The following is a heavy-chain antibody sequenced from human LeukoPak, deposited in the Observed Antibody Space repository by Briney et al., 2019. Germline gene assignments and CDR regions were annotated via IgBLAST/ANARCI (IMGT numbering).Heavy chain of an antibody. Sequence: GESLKISCQTSGFIFTDNWIAWVRHVPGKGLDWLGFIYPGKSDVRYIPSFEGQVTISADRSISTAYLQWNSLKASDTAVYYCARQGPSYHSAYAYWGQGTLITVSS. CDR2: IYPGKSDV. CDR1: GFIFTDNW. V-gene: IGHV5-51*01. J-gene: IGHJ4*02. D-gene: IGHD1-26*01. CDR3: ARQGPSYHSAYAY.